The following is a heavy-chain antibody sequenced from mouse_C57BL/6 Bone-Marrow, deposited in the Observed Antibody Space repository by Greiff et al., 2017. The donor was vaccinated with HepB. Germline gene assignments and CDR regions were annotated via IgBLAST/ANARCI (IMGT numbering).Heavy chain of an antibody. D-gene: IGHD2-3*01. J-gene: IGHJ1*03. CDR3: ARIYDGYYVYWYFDV. CDR1: GYSITSDY. Sequence: EVKLLESGPGLAKPSQTLSLTCSVTGYSITSDYWNWIRKFPGNKLEYMGYISYSGSTYYNPSLKSRISITRDTSKNQYYLQLNSVTTEDTATYYCARIYDGYYVYWYFDVWGTGTTVTVSS. CDR2: ISYSGST. V-gene: IGHV3-8*01.